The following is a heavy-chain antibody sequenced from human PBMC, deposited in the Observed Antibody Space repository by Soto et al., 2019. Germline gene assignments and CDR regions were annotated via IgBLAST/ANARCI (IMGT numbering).Heavy chain of an antibody. CDR2: ISGSGGGT. CDR3: AKVGWDTTTSVTRGYFQH. D-gene: IGHD4-17*01. J-gene: IGHJ1*01. Sequence: EVQLLESGGGLVQPGGSLRLSCAASGFTFSNYAMNWVRQAPGKGLEWVSTISGSGGGTYYAASVKGRFTISSDNSKNTLCPQMNSLRAEDTAVYYCAKVGWDTTTSVTRGYFQHWGQGTLVTVSS. V-gene: IGHV3-23*01. CDR1: GFTFSNYA.